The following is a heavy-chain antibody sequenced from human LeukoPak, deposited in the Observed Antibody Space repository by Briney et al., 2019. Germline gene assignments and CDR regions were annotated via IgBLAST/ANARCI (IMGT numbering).Heavy chain of an antibody. CDR3: ARSSEGRYYYDSSGFSYYYYYMDV. Sequence: SETLSLTCTVSGGSISSYYWSWIRQPPGKGLEWIGYIYYSGSTYYNPSLRSRVTISVDTSKNQFSLKLISVTAADTAVYYCARSSEGRYYYDSSGFSYYYYYMDVWGKGTTVTISS. D-gene: IGHD3-22*01. CDR1: GGSISSYY. V-gene: IGHV4-59*01. CDR2: IYYSGST. J-gene: IGHJ6*03.